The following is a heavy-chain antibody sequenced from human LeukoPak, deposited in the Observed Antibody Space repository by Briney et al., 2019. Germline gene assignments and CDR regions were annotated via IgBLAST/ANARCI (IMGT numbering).Heavy chain of an antibody. J-gene: IGHJ4*02. Sequence: PGGSLRLSCAASGFRFSSYDMHWVRQGTGKRLEWVSTVTTAGDTYYPDSVKGRFAVSRANGRNSFYLQMNNLRVGDTAVYYCARKAMGKGLDYWGPGTLVTVSS. CDR1: GFRFSSYD. CDR2: VTTAGDT. V-gene: IGHV3-13*04. D-gene: IGHD7-27*01. CDR3: ARKAMGKGLDY.